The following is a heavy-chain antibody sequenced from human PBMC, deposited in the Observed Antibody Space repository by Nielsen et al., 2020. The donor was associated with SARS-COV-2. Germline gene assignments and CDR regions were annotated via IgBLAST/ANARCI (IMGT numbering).Heavy chain of an antibody. CDR2: ISSSSSYI. CDR3: AKDAGLYYYDSSGTVDY. V-gene: IGHV3-21*01. J-gene: IGHJ4*02. CDR1: GFTFSSYS. Sequence: GESLKISCAASGFTFSSYSMNWVRQAPGKGLEWVSSISSSSSYIYYADSVKGRFTISRDNAKNSLYLQMNSLRAEDTAVYYCAKDAGLYYYDSSGTVDYWGQGTLVTVSS. D-gene: IGHD3-22*01.